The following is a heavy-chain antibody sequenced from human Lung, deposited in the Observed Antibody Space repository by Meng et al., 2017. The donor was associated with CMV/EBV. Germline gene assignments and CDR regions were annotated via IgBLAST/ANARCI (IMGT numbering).Heavy chain of an antibody. Sequence: VQLVRSGGDSVKPGGPLRLSCAGSGFTFSNAWMSWVRQAPGKGLEWVGRIKSKTDGETADYNAPVKGRFTISRDDSKNTLYLQMNSLKTEDTAIYYCIWNDLGDYWGQGTLVTVSS. V-gene: IGHV3-15*01. J-gene: IGHJ4*02. CDR2: IKSKTDGETA. CDR3: IWNDLGDY. CDR1: GFTFSNAW. D-gene: IGHD1-1*01.